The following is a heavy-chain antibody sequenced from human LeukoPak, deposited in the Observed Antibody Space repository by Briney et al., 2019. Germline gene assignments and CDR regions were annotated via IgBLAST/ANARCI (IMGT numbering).Heavy chain of an antibody. Sequence: GGSLRLSCAASGFTFSSSSMNWVREAPGKGLEGVSSISSSSSYIYYAESVKGRFTISRDNSKNTLYLQMNRLRAEDTAVYYCANYCSSTTCYTYYYYYIDVWGKGTTVTVSS. CDR2: ISSSSSYI. CDR3: ANYCSSTTCYTYYYYYIDV. D-gene: IGHD2-2*02. V-gene: IGHV3-21*04. CDR1: GFTFSSSS. J-gene: IGHJ6*03.